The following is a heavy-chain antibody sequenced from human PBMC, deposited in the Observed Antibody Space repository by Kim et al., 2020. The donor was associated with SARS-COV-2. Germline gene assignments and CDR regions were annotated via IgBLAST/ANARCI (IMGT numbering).Heavy chain of an antibody. J-gene: IGHJ4*01. CDR1: GGSISSSSYY. Sequence: SETLSLTCAVSGGSISSSSYYWGWIRQPPGKGLEWIGSIYYSGSTYYNPSLKSRVTISVDTSKNQFSLKLSSVTAAVTAVYYCARVVRTSGGVEGHFEY. D-gene: IGHD3-16*01. V-gene: IGHV4-39*07. CDR2: IYYSGST. CDR3: ARVVRTSGGVEGHFEY.